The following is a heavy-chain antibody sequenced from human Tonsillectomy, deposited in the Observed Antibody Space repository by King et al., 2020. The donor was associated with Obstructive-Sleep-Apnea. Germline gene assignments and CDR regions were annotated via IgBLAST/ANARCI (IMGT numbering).Heavy chain of an antibody. CDR2: IYYTGST. D-gene: IGHD6-13*01. J-gene: IGHJ4*02. CDR1: GGSISSYY. CDR3: ASGYTSSWVAY. Sequence: QLQESGPGLVKPSETLSLTCTVSGGSISSYYCSWIRQPPGKGLEWIGFIYYTGSTYYNPSLKSRVTISVDTSKSQFSLKLSSVTAADTAIYYCASGYTSSWVAYWGQGTLVTVSS. V-gene: IGHV4-59*01.